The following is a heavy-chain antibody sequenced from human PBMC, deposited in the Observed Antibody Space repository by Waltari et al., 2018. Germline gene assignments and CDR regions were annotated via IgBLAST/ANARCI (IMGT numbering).Heavy chain of an antibody. D-gene: IGHD1-1*01. CDR2: IRSKAYGGTT. CDR3: TDELEPHGAAFDI. CDR1: GFTFGDYA. J-gene: IGHJ3*02. V-gene: IGHV3-49*04. Sequence: EVQLVESGGGLVQQGRSLRLSCTASGFTFGDYAMSWVRQAPGKGLEWVGFIRSKAYGGTTEYAASVKGRFTISRDDSKSIAYLQMNSLKTEDTAVYYCTDELEPHGAAFDIWGQGTMVTVSS.